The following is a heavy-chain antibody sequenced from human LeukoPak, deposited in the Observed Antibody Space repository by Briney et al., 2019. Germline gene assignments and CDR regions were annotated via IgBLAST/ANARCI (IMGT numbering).Heavy chain of an antibody. J-gene: IGHJ4*02. CDR2: IWYDGSNK. D-gene: IGHD3-3*01. Sequence: GGSLRLSCAASGFTFSSYGMRWVRQAPGKGLEWVAVIWYDGSNKYYADSVKGRFTISRDNSKNTLYLQMNSLRAEDTAVYYCARDTIFGVVIPWIDYWGQGTLVTVSS. V-gene: IGHV3-33*01. CDR3: ARDTIFGVVIPWIDY. CDR1: GFTFSSYG.